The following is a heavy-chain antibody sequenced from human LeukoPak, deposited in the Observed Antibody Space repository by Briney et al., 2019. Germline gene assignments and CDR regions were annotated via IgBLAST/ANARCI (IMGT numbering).Heavy chain of an antibody. J-gene: IGHJ6*03. CDR1: GYSFTSYW. D-gene: IGHD2-15*01. CDR2: IYPGDSDT. V-gene: IGHV5-51*01. CDR3: ARHFTEISVYYYMDV. Sequence: GESLKISCKGSGYSFTSYWIGWVRQMPGKGLEWMGIIYPGDSDTKYSPSFQSQVTISADKSISTAYLQWSSLKASDTAMYYCARHFTEISVYYYMDVWGKGTTVTVSS.